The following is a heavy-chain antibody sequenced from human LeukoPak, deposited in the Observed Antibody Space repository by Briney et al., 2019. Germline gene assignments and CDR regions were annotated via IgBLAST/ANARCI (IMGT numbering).Heavy chain of an antibody. CDR2: ISSSGSTI. CDR1: GFTFSSYE. D-gene: IGHD3-9*01. J-gene: IGHJ4*02. Sequence: GGSLRLSCAASGFTFSSYEMNWVRQAPGKGLEWVSYISSSGSTIYYADSVKGRFTISRDNAKNSLYLQMNSLRAEDTAVYYCANVLRYFDWPRLFDYWGQGTLVTASS. CDR3: ANVLRYFDWPRLFDY. V-gene: IGHV3-48*03.